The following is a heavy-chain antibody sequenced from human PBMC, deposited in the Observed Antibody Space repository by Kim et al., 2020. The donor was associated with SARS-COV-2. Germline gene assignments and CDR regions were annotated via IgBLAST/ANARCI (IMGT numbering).Heavy chain of an antibody. CDR3: ARDEEGREGLWFGLDAFDI. V-gene: IGHV1-69*13. Sequence: SVKVSCKASGGTFSSYAISWVRQAPGQGLEWMGGIIPIFGTANYAQKFQGRVTITADESTSTAYMELSSLRSEDTAVYYCARDEEGREGLWFGLDAFDIWGQGTMVTVSS. CDR2: IIPIFGTA. D-gene: IGHD3-10*01. J-gene: IGHJ3*02. CDR1: GGTFSSYA.